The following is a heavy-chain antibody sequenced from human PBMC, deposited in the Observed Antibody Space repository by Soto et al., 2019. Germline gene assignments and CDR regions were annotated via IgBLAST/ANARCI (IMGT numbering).Heavy chain of an antibody. CDR1: GGSISSYY. V-gene: IGHV4-59*01. CDR2: IYYSGST. CDR3: ARGRKYGSGRPHYFDY. Sequence: SETLSLTCTVSGGSISSYYWSWIRQPPGKGLEWIGYIYYSGSTNYNPSLKSRVTISIDTSKNQFSLKLSSVTAADTAVYYCARGRKYGSGRPHYFDYWGQGTLVTVSS. J-gene: IGHJ4*02. D-gene: IGHD3-10*01.